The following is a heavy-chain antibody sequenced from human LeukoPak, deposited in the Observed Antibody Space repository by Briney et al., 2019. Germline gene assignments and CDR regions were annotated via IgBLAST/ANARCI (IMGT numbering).Heavy chain of an antibody. CDR3: ARGGRITMIPFDY. CDR2: IYPGDSDP. D-gene: IGHD3-22*01. J-gene: IGHJ4*02. Sequence: HGESLKISCKGSGYRFTAYWIGWVRQMPGKGLEWMGIIYPGDSDPRYSPSFQGQVTISADKSISTAYLQWSSLKASDTAMYYCARGGRITMIPFDYWGQGTLVTVSS. V-gene: IGHV5-51*01. CDR1: GYRFTAYW.